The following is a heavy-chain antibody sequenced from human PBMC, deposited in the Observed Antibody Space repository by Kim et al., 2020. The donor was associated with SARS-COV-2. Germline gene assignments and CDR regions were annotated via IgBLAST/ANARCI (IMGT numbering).Heavy chain of an antibody. CDR1: GGTFSSYA. J-gene: IGHJ4*02. CDR2: IIPIFGTA. Sequence: SVKVSCKASGGTFSSYAISWVRQAPGQGLEWMGGIIPIFGTANYAQKFQGRVTITADESTSTAYMELSSLRSEDTAVYYCARDRKRLLRVTEFDYWGQGTLVTVSS. V-gene: IGHV1-69*13. D-gene: IGHD2-15*01. CDR3: ARDRKRLLRVTEFDY.